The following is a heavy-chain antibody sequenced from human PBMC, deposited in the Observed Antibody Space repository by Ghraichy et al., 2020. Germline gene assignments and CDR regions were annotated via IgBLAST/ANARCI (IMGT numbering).Heavy chain of an antibody. V-gene: IGHV4-34*01. CDR3: ARGLTWGY. D-gene: IGHD7-27*01. J-gene: IGHJ4*02. CDR1: GGSFSGYY. Sequence: SETLSLTCAVYGGSFSGYYWSWIRQPPGKGLEWIGEINHSGSTNYNPSLKSRVTISVDTSKNQFSLKLSSVTAADTAVYYCARGLTWGYWGQGTLVTVSS. CDR2: INHSGST.